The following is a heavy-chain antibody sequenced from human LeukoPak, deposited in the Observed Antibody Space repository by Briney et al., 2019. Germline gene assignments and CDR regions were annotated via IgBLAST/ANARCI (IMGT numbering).Heavy chain of an antibody. CDR2: IYYSGST. CDR1: GGSISSYY. D-gene: IGHD3-22*01. Sequence: PSETLSLTCTVSGGSISSYYWSWIRQPPGKGLEWIGYIYYSGSTNYNPSLKSRVTISVGTSKNQFSLKLSSVTAADTAVYYCAISPNYYDSLQYWGQGTLVTVSS. J-gene: IGHJ4*02. V-gene: IGHV4-59*01. CDR3: AISPNYYDSLQY.